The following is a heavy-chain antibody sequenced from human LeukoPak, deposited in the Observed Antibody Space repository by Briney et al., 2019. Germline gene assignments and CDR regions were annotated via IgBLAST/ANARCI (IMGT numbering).Heavy chain of an antibody. CDR3: ARSYYDYIWGSYWLVNYYYYMDV. Sequence: ASVKVSCKASGYTFTSYDIDWVRQATGQGLEWMGWMNPNSGNTGYAQKFQGRVTMTRNTSISTAYMELSSLRSEDTAVYYCARSYYDYIWGSYWLVNYYYYMDVWGKGTTVTVSS. V-gene: IGHV1-8*01. CDR2: MNPNSGNT. J-gene: IGHJ6*03. D-gene: IGHD3-16*01. CDR1: GYTFTSYD.